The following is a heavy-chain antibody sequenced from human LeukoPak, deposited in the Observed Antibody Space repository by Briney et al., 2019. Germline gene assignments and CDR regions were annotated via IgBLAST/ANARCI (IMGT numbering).Heavy chain of an antibody. CDR2: ISAYNGNT. Sequence: ASVKVSCKASGYTFTSYGISWVRQAPGQGLEWMGWISAYNGNTNYAQKLQGRVTMTTDTSTSTAYMELRSLRSDDTAVYYCERDRYYYGSGSYYFDYWGQGTLVTVSS. J-gene: IGHJ4*02. CDR3: ERDRYYYGSGSYYFDY. V-gene: IGHV1-18*01. D-gene: IGHD3-10*01. CDR1: GYTFTSYG.